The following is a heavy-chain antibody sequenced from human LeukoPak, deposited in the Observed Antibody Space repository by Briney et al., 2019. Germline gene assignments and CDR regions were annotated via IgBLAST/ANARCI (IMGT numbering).Heavy chain of an antibody. D-gene: IGHD5-24*01. Sequence: GESLKISCKSSGYSFTNYWIGWVRQVPGKGLGWMGIIYPGDSDTRYSPSFPDQVTISAANSPSTASLQWRSLKASNTALYSCARSRDGSNKHYFDYWGQGTLVTVSS. J-gene: IGHJ4*02. CDR1: GYSFTNYW. CDR2: IYPGDSDT. V-gene: IGHV5-51*01. CDR3: ARSRDGSNKHYFDY.